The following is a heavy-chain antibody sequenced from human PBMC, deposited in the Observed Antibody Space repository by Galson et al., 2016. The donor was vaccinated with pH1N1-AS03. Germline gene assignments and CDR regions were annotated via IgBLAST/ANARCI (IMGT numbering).Heavy chain of an antibody. Sequence: TLSLTCTVSGGSISSGGYYWNWIRQHPGKGLEWIGYIFHSGSTYYNPSLESLVSISVDTSKNQFSLKLKSVTAAGTAVYYCARQASGAYSLDSWGPGTLVTVSS. J-gene: IGHJ4*02. CDR2: IFHSGST. CDR1: GGSISSGGYY. CDR3: ARQASGAYSLDS. D-gene: IGHD3-3*01. V-gene: IGHV4-31*01.